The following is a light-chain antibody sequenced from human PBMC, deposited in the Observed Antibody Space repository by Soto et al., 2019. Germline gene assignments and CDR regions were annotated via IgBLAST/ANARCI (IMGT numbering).Light chain of an antibody. CDR2: KAS. CDR3: THYYHYYEA. CDR1: ESISRW. Sequence: DIRMTQSPATLSVSVGDRVTITCRASESISRWLAWYQQKPGKPPNLLIYKASTLGSGVPSMFSGTGSGTEFTLTSSMQPHDGVTTYCTHYYHYYEAFGQGTKVDIK. V-gene: IGKV1-5*03. J-gene: IGKJ1*01.